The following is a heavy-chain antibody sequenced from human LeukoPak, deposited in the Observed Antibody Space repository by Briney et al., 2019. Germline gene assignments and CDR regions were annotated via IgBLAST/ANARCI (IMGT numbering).Heavy chain of an antibody. CDR3: AKDQWIAAAGLPYNWFDP. Sequence: GGSLRLSCAASGFTFSSYAMSWVRQAPGKGLEWVSAISGSDGSTYYADSVKGRFTISRDNSKNTLYLQMNSLRAEDTAVYYCAKDQWIAAAGLPYNWFDPWGQGTLVTVSS. CDR1: GFTFSSYA. J-gene: IGHJ5*02. D-gene: IGHD6-13*01. V-gene: IGHV3-23*01. CDR2: ISGSDGST.